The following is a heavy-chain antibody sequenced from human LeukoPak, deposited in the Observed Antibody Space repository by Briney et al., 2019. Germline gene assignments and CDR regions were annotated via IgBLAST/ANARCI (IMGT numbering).Heavy chain of an antibody. CDR2: MHTSGVT. J-gene: IGHJ4*02. V-gene: IGHV4-4*07. D-gene: IGHD7-27*01. CDR1: GASINNYY. Sequence: SETLSLTCTVSGASINNYYWTWIWQPAGKGLEWIGRMHTSGVTNYNPSLKSRVAMSIDKSKRQFSLNLRSVTAADTAVYFCARDPNRVTVTGDYFFDNWGRGILVTVSS. CDR3: ARDPNRVTVTGDYFFDN.